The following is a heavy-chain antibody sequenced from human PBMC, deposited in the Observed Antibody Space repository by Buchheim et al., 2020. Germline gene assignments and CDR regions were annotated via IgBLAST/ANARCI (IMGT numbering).Heavy chain of an antibody. V-gene: IGHV3-30*04. J-gene: IGHJ4*02. CDR2: ISYDGSNK. CDR3: ARVGSMDYYDSSGYYYTY. D-gene: IGHD3-22*01. Sequence: QVQLVESGGGVVQPGRSLRLSCAASGFTFSSYAMHWVRQAPGKGLEWVAVISYDGSNKYYADSVKGRFTISRDNSKNTLYLQINSLRAEDTAVYYCARVGSMDYYDSSGYYYTYWGQGTL. CDR1: GFTFSSYA.